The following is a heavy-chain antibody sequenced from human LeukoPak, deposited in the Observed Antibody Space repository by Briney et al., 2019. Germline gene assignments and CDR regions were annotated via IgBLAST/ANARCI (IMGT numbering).Heavy chain of an antibody. CDR3: ARGRPGGRRYYFDY. J-gene: IGHJ4*02. Sequence: PSETLSLICTVSGGSISSSSYYWGWIRQPPGKGLEWIGSIYYSGSTYYNPSLKSRVTISVDTSKNQFSLKLSSVTAADTAVYYCARGRPGGRRYYFDYGGQGTLVTVSS. D-gene: IGHD3-10*01. V-gene: IGHV4-39*07. CDR1: GGSISSSSYY. CDR2: IYYSGST.